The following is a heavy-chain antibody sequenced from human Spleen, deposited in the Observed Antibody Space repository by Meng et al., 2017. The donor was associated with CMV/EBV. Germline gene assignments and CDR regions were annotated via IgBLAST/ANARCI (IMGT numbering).Heavy chain of an antibody. V-gene: IGHV1-8*01. Sequence: ASVKVSCKASGYTFTSYDINWVRQATGQGLEWMGWMNPNSGNTGYAQKFQGRVTMTRDTSISTAYMELSRLRSDDTAVYYCAVLWFGDGAFDIWGQGTMVTVSS. CDR1: GYTFTSYD. CDR2: MNPNSGNT. J-gene: IGHJ3*02. CDR3: AVLWFGDGAFDI. D-gene: IGHD3-10*01.